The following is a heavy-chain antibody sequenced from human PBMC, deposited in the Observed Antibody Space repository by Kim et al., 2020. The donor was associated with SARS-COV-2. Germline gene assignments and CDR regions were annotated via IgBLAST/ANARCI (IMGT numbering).Heavy chain of an antibody. D-gene: IGHD2-21*01. Sequence: SVKVSCKASGGTFSSYAISWVRQAPGQGLEWMGGIIPIFGTANYAQKFQGRVTITADESTSTAYMELSSLRSEDTAVYYCAREGVNGRFTRWFDPWGQGTLVTVSS. CDR1: GGTFSSYA. V-gene: IGHV1-69*13. J-gene: IGHJ5*02. CDR3: AREGVNGRFTRWFDP. CDR2: IIPIFGTA.